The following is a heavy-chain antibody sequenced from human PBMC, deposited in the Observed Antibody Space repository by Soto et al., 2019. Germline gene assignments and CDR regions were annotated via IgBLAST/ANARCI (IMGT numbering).Heavy chain of an antibody. CDR2: ISGSGDST. V-gene: IGHV3-23*01. CDR3: AKGVPGIAVAGTGYFQH. D-gene: IGHD6-19*01. CDR1: GFTFSSYA. Sequence: GSLRLSCAASGFTFSSYAMSWVRQAPGRGLEWVSGISGSGDSTYYADSVKGRFTISRDNSKNTLYLQMNSLRAEDTAVYYCAKGVPGIAVAGTGYFQHWGQGTLVTVSS. J-gene: IGHJ1*01.